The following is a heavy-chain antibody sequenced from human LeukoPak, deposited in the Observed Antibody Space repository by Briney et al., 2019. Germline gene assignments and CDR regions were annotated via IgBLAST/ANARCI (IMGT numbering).Heavy chain of an antibody. Sequence: ASVKVSCKASGYTFTSYFMHWVRQAPGQGLEWMGWMNPNSGNTGYAQKFQGRVTMTRNTSTSTAYMELTSLRSEDTAVYYCGRVNAYFYGSGVSRAFHMWGQGTMVTVSS. CDR1: GYTFTSYF. CDR3: GRVNAYFYGSGVSRAFHM. J-gene: IGHJ3*02. V-gene: IGHV1-8*02. D-gene: IGHD3-10*01. CDR2: MNPNSGNT.